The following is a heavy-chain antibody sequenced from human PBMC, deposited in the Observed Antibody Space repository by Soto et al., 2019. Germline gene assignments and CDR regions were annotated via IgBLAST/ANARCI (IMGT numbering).Heavy chain of an antibody. CDR2: ISYDGSNK. V-gene: IGHV3-30*18. Sequence: GESLKISCAASGFTFSSYGMHWVRQAPGKGLEWVAVISYDGSNKYYADSVKGRFTISRDNSKNTLYLQMNSLRAEDTAVYYCAKPSLGYSYGLWVLDYWGQGTLVTVSS. J-gene: IGHJ4*02. CDR3: AKPSLGYSYGLWVLDY. D-gene: IGHD5-18*01. CDR1: GFTFSSYG.